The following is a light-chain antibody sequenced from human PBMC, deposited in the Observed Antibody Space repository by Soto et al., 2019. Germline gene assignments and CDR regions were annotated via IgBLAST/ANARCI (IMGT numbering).Light chain of an antibody. Sequence: QSALTQPASVSGSPGRSVTISCTGTSTDVGDFNYVSWYQHLPGRAPKLIIYAVTNRPSGISYRFSASKSGRTASLTIAGLQAEDEAEYYCSSYSSSTTHVVFGGGTKLTVL. CDR3: SSYSSSTTHVV. CDR2: AVT. CDR1: STDVGDFNY. J-gene: IGLJ2*01. V-gene: IGLV2-14*03.